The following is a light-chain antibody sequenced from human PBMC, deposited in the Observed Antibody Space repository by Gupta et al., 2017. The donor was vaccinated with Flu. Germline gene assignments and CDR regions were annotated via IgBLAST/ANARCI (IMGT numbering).Light chain of an antibody. CDR3: ATWDDSLNAWL. CDR2: SNN. V-gene: IGLV1-44*01. J-gene: IGLJ3*02. CDR1: NSNVGSTT. Sequence: QSVLSQPPSASATPGQRVSISCSGSNSNVGSTTVIWYQHRPGTAPKILIHSNNQRPAGVSDRFSASKSGTTASLAISGLHSEDEADYYCATWDDSLNAWLFGGGTKLTVL.